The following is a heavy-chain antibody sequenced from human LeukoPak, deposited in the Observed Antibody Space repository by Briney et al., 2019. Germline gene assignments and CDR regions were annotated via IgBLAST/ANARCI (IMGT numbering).Heavy chain of an antibody. Sequence: GGSLRLSCAASGFTFSSYTMSWVRQAPGKGLEWISVISATGFTTHHIDSVKGRFTISRDNSKSILYLQMDGLRAEDTAIYFCTKDVQVGPTRGFFDFWGQGTLVTVSS. D-gene: IGHD1-26*01. J-gene: IGHJ4*03. CDR2: ISATGFTT. CDR3: TKDVQVGPTRGFFDF. CDR1: GFTFSSYT. V-gene: IGHV3-23*01.